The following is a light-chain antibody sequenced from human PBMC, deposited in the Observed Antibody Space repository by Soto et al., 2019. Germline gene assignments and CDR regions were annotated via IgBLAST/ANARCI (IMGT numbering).Light chain of an antibody. V-gene: IGKV3-20*01. CDR1: QSVSSSY. Sequence: EIVLTQSPGTLSSSPGERATLSCRASQSVSSSYLAWYQQKPSQAPSLLIYGASSRATGIPDRFSGSGSGTDFTFTISRLEPEDFAVYYGQQYGSSPWTFGQGTKVEIK. J-gene: IGKJ1*01. CDR2: GAS. CDR3: QQYGSSPWT.